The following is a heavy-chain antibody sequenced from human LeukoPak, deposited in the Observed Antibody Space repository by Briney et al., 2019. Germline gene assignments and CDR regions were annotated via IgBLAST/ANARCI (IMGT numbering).Heavy chain of an antibody. CDR1: GGSFSGYY. CDR2: ISHSGST. D-gene: IGHD4-23*01. CDR3: ARENNDYGGKKAFDY. J-gene: IGHJ4*02. Sequence: SETLSLTCAVFGGSFSGYYWNWIRQPPGKGLEWIGEISHSGSTNYNPSLKSRVTISVDTSKNQFSLKLSSVTAADTAVYYCARENNDYGGKKAFDYWGQGTLVTVSS. V-gene: IGHV4-34*01.